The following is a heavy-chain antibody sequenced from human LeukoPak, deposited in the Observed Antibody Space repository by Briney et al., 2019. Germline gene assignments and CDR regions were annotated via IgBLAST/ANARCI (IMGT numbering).Heavy chain of an antibody. CDR1: GFTFTKYW. CDR3: AREVWGPEY. J-gene: IGHJ4*02. CDR2: IKQDGSDK. V-gene: IGHV3-7*01. Sequence: PGGSLRLSCAASGFTFTKYWMTWVRQAPGKGLEWVGNIKQDGSDKNYMDSVKGRFTMSRDNTKNSVYLQMSSLRAEDTAVYYCAREVWGPEYWGQGTLVTVSS. D-gene: IGHD1-14*01.